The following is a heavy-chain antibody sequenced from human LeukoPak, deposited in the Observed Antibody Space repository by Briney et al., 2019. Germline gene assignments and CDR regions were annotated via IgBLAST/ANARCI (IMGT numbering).Heavy chain of an antibody. D-gene: IGHD3-3*01. V-gene: IGHV4-31*03. J-gene: IGHJ3*02. Sequence: SETLSLTCTVSGGSISSGGYYWSWIRQHPGKGLEWIGYIYYSGSTYYNPSLKSRVTISVDTSKNQFSLKLSSVTAADTAVYYCARDGVSGVIYGFWSGPNHAFDIWGQGTMVAVSS. CDR1: GGSISSGGYY. CDR2: IYYSGST. CDR3: ARDGVSGVIYGFWSGPNHAFDI.